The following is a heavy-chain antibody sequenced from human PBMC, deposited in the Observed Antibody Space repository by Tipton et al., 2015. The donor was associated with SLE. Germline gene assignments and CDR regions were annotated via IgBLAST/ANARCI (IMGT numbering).Heavy chain of an antibody. CDR1: GGPISSGSYY. V-gene: IGHV4-61*09. CDR2: IYTSGST. J-gene: IGHJ5*02. Sequence: TLSLTCTVSGGPISSGSYYWSWIRQPAGKGLEWIGYIYTSGSTNYNPSLKSRVTISVDTSKNQFSLKLSSVTAADTAVYYCARDEGREQWLSSWGQGTLVTVSS. D-gene: IGHD6-19*01. CDR3: ARDEGREQWLSS.